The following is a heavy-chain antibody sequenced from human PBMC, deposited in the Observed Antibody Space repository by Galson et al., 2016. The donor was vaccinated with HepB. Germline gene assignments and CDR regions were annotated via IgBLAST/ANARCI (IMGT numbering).Heavy chain of an antibody. CDR2: INHSGSA. D-gene: IGHD3-9*01. J-gene: IGHJ6*02. V-gene: IGHV4-34*01. Sequence: SETLSLTCAVYGGSFSGYYWTWLRQPPGRGLEWIGDINHSGSANYNPSLKSRVTISVDSSKKQFSLKVINVTAADTAVYYCARGPLRYFDWMRQGGMDFWGQGTTVIV. CDR3: ARGPLRYFDWMRQGGMDF. CDR1: GGSFSGYY.